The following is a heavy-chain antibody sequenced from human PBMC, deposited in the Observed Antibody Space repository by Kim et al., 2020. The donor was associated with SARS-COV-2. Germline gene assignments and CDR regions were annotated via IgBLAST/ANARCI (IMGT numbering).Heavy chain of an antibody. V-gene: IGHV3-30*18. CDR3: AKGGLIVVVPAAIGIHDAFDI. Sequence: GGSLRLSCAASGFTFSSYGMHWVRQAPGKGLEWVAVISYDGSNKYYADSVKGRFTISRDNSKNTLYLQMNSLRAEDTAVYYCAKGGLIVVVPAAIGIHDAFDIWGQGTMVTVSS. J-gene: IGHJ3*02. D-gene: IGHD2-2*02. CDR1: GFTFSSYG. CDR2: ISYDGSNK.